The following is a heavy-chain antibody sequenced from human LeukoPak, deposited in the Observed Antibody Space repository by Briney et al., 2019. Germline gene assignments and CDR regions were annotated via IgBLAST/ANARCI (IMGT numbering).Heavy chain of an antibody. D-gene: IGHD3-10*01. V-gene: IGHV3-23*01. CDR2: ISGSGAMT. Sequence: GGSLRLSCAASGFTLSNHAMIWVRQAPGKGLEWVSSISGSGAMTYYADSVKGRFTISRDNAMDTLYLQMSNLRSDDTAVYYCAITGGSGVGNWFDPWGQGTLVTVSS. CDR1: GFTLSNHA. CDR3: AITGGSGVGNWFDP. J-gene: IGHJ5*02.